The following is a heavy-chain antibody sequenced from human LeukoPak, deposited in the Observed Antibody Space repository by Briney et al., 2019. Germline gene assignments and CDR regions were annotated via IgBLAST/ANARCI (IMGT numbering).Heavy chain of an antibody. CDR1: GYSISSGYY. Sequence: SETLSLTCTVSGYSISSGYYWGWIRQPPGKGLEWIGSIYHSGSTYYNPSLKSRVTISVDTSKNQFSLKLSSVTAADTAVYYCARSWGSISTDAFDIWGQGTMVTVSS. V-gene: IGHV4-38-2*02. D-gene: IGHD7-27*01. CDR3: ARSWGSISTDAFDI. J-gene: IGHJ3*02. CDR2: IYHSGST.